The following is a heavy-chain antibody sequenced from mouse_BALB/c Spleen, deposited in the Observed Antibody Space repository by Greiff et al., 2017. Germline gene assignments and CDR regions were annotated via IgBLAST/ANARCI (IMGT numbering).Heavy chain of an antibody. CDR1: VYSITSGYY. Sequence: EVQRVESGPGLVKPSQSLSLTCSVTVYSITSGYYWNWIRQFPGNKLEWMGYISYDGSNNYNPSLKNRISITRDTSKNQFFLKLNSVTTEDTATYYCAREDSSGYEGFAYWGQGTLVTVSA. D-gene: IGHD3-2*01. CDR2: ISYDGSN. CDR3: AREDSSGYEGFAY. J-gene: IGHJ3*01. V-gene: IGHV3-6*02.